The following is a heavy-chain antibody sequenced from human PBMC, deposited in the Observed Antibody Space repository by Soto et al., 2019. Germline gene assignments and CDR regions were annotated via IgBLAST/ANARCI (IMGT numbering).Heavy chain of an antibody. J-gene: IGHJ4*02. D-gene: IGHD2-21*01. V-gene: IGHV3-30*03. CDR1: GVTLSNFG. CDR3: VGEVASGD. CDR2: ISRDGSTM. Sequence: QVQLVESGGGVVQPGRSLRLSCAASGVTLSNFGMHWVRQAPGKGLEWVAVISRDGSTMFYADSVKGRFTISRDSSRNTLYLQMNSLRAEDTAVYHCVGEVASGDWGQGTLVTVSS.